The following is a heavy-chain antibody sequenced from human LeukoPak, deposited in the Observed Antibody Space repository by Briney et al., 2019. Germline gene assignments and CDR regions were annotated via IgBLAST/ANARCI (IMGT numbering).Heavy chain of an antibody. V-gene: IGHV3-48*01. D-gene: IGHD6-13*01. CDR1: GFTFSSYS. J-gene: IGHJ4*02. CDR3: ARDEAAAGTGFDY. CDR2: ISSSSSTI. Sequence: GGSLRLSCAASGFTFSSYSMNWVRQAPGKGLEWVSYISSSSSTIYYADSAKGRFTISRDNAKNSLYLQMNSLRAEDTAVYYCARDEAAAGTGFDYWGQGTLVTVSS.